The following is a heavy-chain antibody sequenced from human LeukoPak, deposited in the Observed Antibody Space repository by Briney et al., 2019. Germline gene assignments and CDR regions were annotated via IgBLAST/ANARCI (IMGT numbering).Heavy chain of an antibody. CDR2: INHSGST. Sequence: SETLSLTCAVYGVSFSGYYWSWLRQPPGKGLEWIGEINHSGSTNYNPSLKSRVTISIDTSNNQFSLKMSSVTAADTAVYYCVRRQWGSSNVDYWGQGTLVTVSS. J-gene: IGHJ4*02. CDR3: VRRQWGSSNVDY. D-gene: IGHD7-27*01. CDR1: GVSFSGYY. V-gene: IGHV4-34*01.